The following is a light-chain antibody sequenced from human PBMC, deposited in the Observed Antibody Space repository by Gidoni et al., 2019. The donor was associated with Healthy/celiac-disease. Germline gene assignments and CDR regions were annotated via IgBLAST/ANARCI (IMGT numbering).Light chain of an antibody. J-gene: IGKJ4*01. CDR3: QQSYSTLLT. Sequence: DIQMNPSPSSLSASVGDRVTITCRASQSISSYLNWYQQKPGKAPKLLIYAASSLQSGVPSRFSGSGSGTDFTLTISSLQPEDFATYYCQQSYSTLLTFGGGTKVEIK. CDR1: QSISSY. V-gene: IGKV1-39*01. CDR2: AAS.